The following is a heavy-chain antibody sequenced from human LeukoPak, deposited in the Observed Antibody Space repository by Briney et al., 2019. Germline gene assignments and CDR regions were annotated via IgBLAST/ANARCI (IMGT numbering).Heavy chain of an antibody. CDR3: ARYSYGAYYFDY. CDR2: IYSSGNT. Sequence: SETLSLTCTVSGGSISSFHWSWIRQPAGGGLEWIGRIYSSGNTTYNPSLKSRVTMSVDKSKNQVSLKLSSVTAADTAVYYCARYSYGAYYFDYWGQGTLVTVSS. J-gene: IGHJ4*02. D-gene: IGHD5-18*01. CDR1: GGSISSFH. V-gene: IGHV4-4*07.